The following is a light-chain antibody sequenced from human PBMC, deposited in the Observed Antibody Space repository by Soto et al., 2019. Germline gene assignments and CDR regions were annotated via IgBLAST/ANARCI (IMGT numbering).Light chain of an antibody. CDR2: GAS. J-gene: IGKJ1*01. CDR1: QSVSSSY. CDR3: QQYGSSPRT. Sequence: EIVLTQSPGTLSLSPGERATLSCRASQSVSSSYLAWYQQKPGQAPMLLIYGASSRATGIPDRFSGSGSGTDFKLTISILEPEDVAVDYCQQYGSSPRTFVQGTKVEIK. V-gene: IGKV3-20*01.